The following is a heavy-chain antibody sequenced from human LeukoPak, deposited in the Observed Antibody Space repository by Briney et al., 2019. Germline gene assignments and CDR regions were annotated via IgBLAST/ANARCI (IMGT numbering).Heavy chain of an antibody. J-gene: IGHJ4*02. V-gene: IGHV1-2*02. Sequence: ASVQVSCKASGYTFTGYYIHGVRQPPGQGLEWMGWINPNNGGTNYAQKFQGRVTMTRDTSISTAYMELNRLTSDDTAVYYCARDKYTGYETFDYWGQGTPVTVSS. CDR1: GYTFTGYY. CDR3: ARDKYTGYETFDY. D-gene: IGHD5-12*01. CDR2: INPNNGGT.